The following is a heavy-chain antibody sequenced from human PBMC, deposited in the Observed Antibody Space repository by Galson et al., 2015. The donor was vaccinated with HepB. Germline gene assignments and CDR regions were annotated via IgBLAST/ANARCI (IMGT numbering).Heavy chain of an antibody. CDR1: GYTFTSYA. Sequence: SVKVSCKASGYTFTSYAMHWVRQAPGQRLEWMGWINAGNGNTKYSQKFQGRVTITRDTSASTAYMELSSLRSEDTAVYYCARVGGRESSSDFFDYWGQGTLVTVSS. D-gene: IGHD6-13*01. J-gene: IGHJ4*02. CDR3: ARVGGRESSSDFFDY. V-gene: IGHV1-3*01. CDR2: INAGNGNT.